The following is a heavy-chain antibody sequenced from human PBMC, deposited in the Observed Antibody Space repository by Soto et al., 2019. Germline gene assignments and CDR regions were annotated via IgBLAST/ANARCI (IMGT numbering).Heavy chain of an antibody. V-gene: IGHV4-59*01. Sequence: TSETLSLTCSVSGGSMSEYFWSWIRQSPGKGLEWIGYIYYLGSTDYNPSLKSRVTISVDTSKRQFSLRLTSVTAADTAVYYCARDGYDGSGSPYPAYWGPGTQVTVSS. D-gene: IGHD3-10*01. CDR1: GGSMSEYF. J-gene: IGHJ4*02. CDR3: ARDGYDGSGSPYPAY. CDR2: IYYLGST.